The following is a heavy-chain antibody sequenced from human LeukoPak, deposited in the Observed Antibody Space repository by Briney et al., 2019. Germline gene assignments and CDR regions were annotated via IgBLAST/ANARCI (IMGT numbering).Heavy chain of an antibody. V-gene: IGHV1-69*04. CDR3: ATTPNRASYYDSSGFNWFDP. Sequence: SVKVSFKASVGTFSSYAISWVRQAPGQGLEWMGRIIPILGIANYAQKFQGRITNTADKSTSTAYMELSSLRSEDTAVYYCATTPNRASYYDSSGFNWFDPWGQGTLVTVSS. CDR1: VGTFSSYA. CDR2: IIPILGIA. J-gene: IGHJ5*02. D-gene: IGHD3-22*01.